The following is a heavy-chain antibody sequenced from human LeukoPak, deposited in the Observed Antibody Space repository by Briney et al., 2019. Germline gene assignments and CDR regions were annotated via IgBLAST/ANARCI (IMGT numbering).Heavy chain of an antibody. CDR2: LKQDGSDK. J-gene: IGHJ4*02. CDR3: ARDFSLQLFDY. V-gene: IGHV3-7*01. D-gene: IGHD5-24*01. CDR1: VSTLNTYW. Sequence: SGGSLRLSCAASVSTLNTYWMTWFRQTPGKGLEWVASLKQDGSDKYYVDSVKGRFTISRDNSKNTLYLQMNSLRAEDTAVYYCARDFSLQLFDYWGQGTLVTVFS.